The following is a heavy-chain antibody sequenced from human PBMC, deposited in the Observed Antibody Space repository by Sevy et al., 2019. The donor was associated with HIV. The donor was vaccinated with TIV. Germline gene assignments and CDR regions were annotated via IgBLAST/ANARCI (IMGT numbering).Heavy chain of an antibody. V-gene: IGHV3-15*07. CDR2: IKSKIDGGTT. CDR3: TTSSLVSVTSYFDN. CDR1: HFTFSDAW. D-gene: IGHD1-26*01. J-gene: IGHJ4*02. Sequence: GGSLRLSCAASHFTFSDAWMNWVHQAPGKELEWVGRIKSKIDGGTTDFAAPVKGRFTVSRDDSKNTLYLQMNSLKTEDTAFYYCTTSSLVSVTSYFDNWGQGTLVTVSS.